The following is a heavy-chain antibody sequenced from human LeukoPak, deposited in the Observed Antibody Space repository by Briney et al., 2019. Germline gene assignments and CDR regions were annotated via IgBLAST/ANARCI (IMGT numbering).Heavy chain of an antibody. Sequence: GESLKISCAASGFTFSSYAMSWVRQAPGKGLEWVSAISGSGGSTYYADSVKGRFTISRDNSKNTLYLQMNSLRAEDTAVYYCAKGDYDILTGYPLGFDYWGQGTLVTVSS. J-gene: IGHJ4*02. D-gene: IGHD3-9*01. V-gene: IGHV3-23*01. CDR1: GFTFSSYA. CDR3: AKGDYDILTGYPLGFDY. CDR2: ISGSGGST.